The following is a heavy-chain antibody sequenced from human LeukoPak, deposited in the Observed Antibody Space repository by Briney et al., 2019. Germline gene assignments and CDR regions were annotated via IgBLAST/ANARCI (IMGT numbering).Heavy chain of an antibody. CDR3: AKVMAVAARRGNIDY. D-gene: IGHD6-19*01. CDR2: ISGSGGST. V-gene: IGHV3-23*01. CDR1: GFTFSSYW. J-gene: IGHJ4*02. Sequence: GGSLRLSCAASGFTFSSYWMSWVRQAPGKGLEWVSAISGSGGSTYYADSVKGRFTISRDNSKNTLYVQMNSLRAEDTAIYYCAKVMAVAARRGNIDYWGQGTLVTVSS.